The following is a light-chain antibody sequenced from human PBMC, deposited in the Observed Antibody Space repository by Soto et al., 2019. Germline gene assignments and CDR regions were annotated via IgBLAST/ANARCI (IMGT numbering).Light chain of an antibody. CDR2: LNSDGSH. V-gene: IGLV4-69*01. CDR1: RGHSSYP. CDR3: QTWDTGSWV. J-gene: IGLJ3*02. Sequence: QAVVTQSPSASASLGASVKLTCTLSRGHSSYPIAWHQQQPEKGPRYLMKLNSDGSHRKGDGIPDRFSGSSSGAERYLTISSLQSEDEADYYCQTWDTGSWVFGGGTKLTVL.